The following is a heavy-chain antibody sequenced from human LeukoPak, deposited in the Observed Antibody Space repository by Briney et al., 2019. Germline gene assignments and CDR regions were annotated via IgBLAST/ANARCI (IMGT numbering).Heavy chain of an antibody. CDR1: GFTFSNYW. J-gene: IGHJ5*02. CDR2: IKRDGSEK. Sequence: AGGSLRLSCAASGFTFSNYWMSWVRQAPGKGLEGVANIKRDGSEKYYVDSVKGRFTISRDNAKNSLYLQMNSLRAEDTAVYYCVRELHCTSTSCYAKSWFDPWGQGTLVTVSS. CDR3: VRELHCTSTSCYAKSWFDP. D-gene: IGHD2-2*01. V-gene: IGHV3-7*03.